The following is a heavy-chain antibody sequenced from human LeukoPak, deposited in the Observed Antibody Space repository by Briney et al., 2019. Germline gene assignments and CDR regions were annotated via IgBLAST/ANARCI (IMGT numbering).Heavy chain of an antibody. V-gene: IGHV3-7*03. CDR1: GFTFSNYW. J-gene: IGHJ4*02. Sequence: GGSLRLSCAASGFTFSNYWMSWVRQTPGEGLEWVANIKQDGRERYYVDSVKGRFTISRDNAKNSLYLQMSSLRAEDTAVYYCARKGELERRRSWDCWGQGTLVTVSS. CDR3: ARKGELERRRSWDC. CDR2: IKQDGRER. D-gene: IGHD1-1*01.